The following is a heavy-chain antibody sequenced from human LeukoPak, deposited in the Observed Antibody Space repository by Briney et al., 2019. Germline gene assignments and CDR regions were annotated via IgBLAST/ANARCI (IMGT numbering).Heavy chain of an antibody. CDR1: GGPISGYH. V-gene: IGHV4-59*13. CDR3: GKGFEGVAGWFDP. Sequence: PSETLSLTCTGSGGPISGYHWSWIPQPPGKAVERIGYNSHRGSNKSNLSHECRVPMSEDRFKDQVSLEMRAVIGADTGVNYCGKGFEGVAGWFDPWGQETLVTVSS. CDR2: NSHRGSN. J-gene: IGHJ5*02. D-gene: IGHD3-16*01.